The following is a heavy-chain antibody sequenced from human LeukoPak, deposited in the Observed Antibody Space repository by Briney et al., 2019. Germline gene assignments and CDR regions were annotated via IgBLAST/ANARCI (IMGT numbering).Heavy chain of an antibody. CDR1: GYTFTTYG. V-gene: IGHV1-18*01. D-gene: IGHD6-6*01. CDR3: ARDLIAVRPGWFDP. J-gene: IGHJ5*02. CDR2: ISAYNGNT. Sequence: GASVKVSCKASGYTFTTYGISWVRLAPGQGLEWMGWISAYNGNTNYAQQFQGRVTMTTDTSMSTAYMELRSLRSDDTAVYYCARDLIAVRPGWFDPWGQGSLATVSS.